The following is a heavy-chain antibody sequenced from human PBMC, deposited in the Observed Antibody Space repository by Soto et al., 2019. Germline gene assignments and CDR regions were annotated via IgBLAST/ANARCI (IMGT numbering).Heavy chain of an antibody. J-gene: IGHJ4*02. Sequence: PGESLKISCKGSGYSFTSYWIGWVRQMPGKGLEWMGIIYPGDSDTRYSPSFQGQVTISADKSISTAYLQWSSLKASDTAMYYCARETYYYGSGSYYNPGPYDYWGQGPLVTVS. D-gene: IGHD3-10*01. CDR2: IYPGDSDT. CDR3: ARETYYYGSGSYYNPGPYDY. V-gene: IGHV5-51*01. CDR1: GYSFTSYW.